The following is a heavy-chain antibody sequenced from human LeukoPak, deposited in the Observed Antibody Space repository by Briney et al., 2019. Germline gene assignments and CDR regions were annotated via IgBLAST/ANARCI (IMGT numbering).Heavy chain of an antibody. J-gene: IGHJ4*02. D-gene: IGHD6-19*01. CDR1: GLTFSNAW. CDR3: TTAVRRYSSVDY. CDR2: IKSKTDGGTT. Sequence: GGSLRLSCAASGLTFSNAWMSWVRQAPGKGLEWVGRIKSKTDGGTTEYAAPVKGRFIISRDDSRNTLYLQMSSLKTEDTAVYYCTTAVRRYSSVDYWGQGTLVTVSS. V-gene: IGHV3-15*01.